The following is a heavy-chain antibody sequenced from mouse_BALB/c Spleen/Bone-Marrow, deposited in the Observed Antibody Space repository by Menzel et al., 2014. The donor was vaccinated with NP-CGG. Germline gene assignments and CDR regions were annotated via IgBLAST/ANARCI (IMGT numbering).Heavy chain of an antibody. CDR3: ARGGHDFSLDY. V-gene: IGHV1-69*01. CDR2: IDTSDSYT. CDR1: GYTFADNW. Sequence: LVESGAELGMPGASVKTSCKASGYTFADNWIYWVKQRPGQGLEWIGAIDTSDSYTNYNHRFMGKASLTVDASSSTAYMQVSSQTSDDSAVYCCARGGHDFSLDYWGQGTSVTVSS. J-gene: IGHJ4*01. D-gene: IGHD2-4*01.